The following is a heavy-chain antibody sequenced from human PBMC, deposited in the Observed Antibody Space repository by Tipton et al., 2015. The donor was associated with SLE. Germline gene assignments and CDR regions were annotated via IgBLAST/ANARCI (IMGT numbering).Heavy chain of an antibody. CDR1: GYTFTSYG. Sequence: QLVQSGAEVKKPGASVKVSCKASGYTFTSYGISWVRQAPGQGLEWMGWISAYNGNTYYAQKLQGRVTMTTDTSTSTAYMELRSLRSDDTAVYYCATSPRTGEGSYYYLMDVWGKGTTVTVSS. CDR2: ISAYNGNT. D-gene: IGHD7-27*01. V-gene: IGHV1-18*04. J-gene: IGHJ6*03. CDR3: ATSPRTGEGSYYYLMDV.